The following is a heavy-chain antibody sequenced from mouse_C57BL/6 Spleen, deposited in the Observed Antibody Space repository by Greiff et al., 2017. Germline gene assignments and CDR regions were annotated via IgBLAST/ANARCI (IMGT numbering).Heavy chain of an antibody. D-gene: IGHD2-5*01. CDR1: GYSITSGYY. J-gene: IGHJ4*01. CDR2: ISYDGSN. V-gene: IGHV3-6*01. Sequence: VQLKESGPGLVKPSQSLSLTCSVTGYSITSGYYWNWIRQFPGNKLEWMGYISYDGSNNYNPSLKNRISITRDTSKNQFFLKLNSVTTEDTATYYCARAGLYSKGAMDYWGQGTSVTVSS. CDR3: ARAGLYSKGAMDY.